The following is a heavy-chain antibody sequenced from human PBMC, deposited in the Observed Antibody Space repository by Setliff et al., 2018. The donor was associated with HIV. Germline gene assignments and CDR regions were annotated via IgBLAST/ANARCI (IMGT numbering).Heavy chain of an antibody. V-gene: IGHV4-4*08. D-gene: IGHD2-2*03. J-gene: IGHJ5*02. CDR3: ARAKTIGSSALFLDP. Sequence: SETLSLTCAVSGDSISASYWNWIRQFPGWGLEWIGHVYARGSANYNPSLTSRVTISVPTSKNQFSLNLNSVTAADTATYYCARAKTIGSSALFLDPWGQGTPVTVSS. CDR2: VYARGSA. CDR1: GDSISASY.